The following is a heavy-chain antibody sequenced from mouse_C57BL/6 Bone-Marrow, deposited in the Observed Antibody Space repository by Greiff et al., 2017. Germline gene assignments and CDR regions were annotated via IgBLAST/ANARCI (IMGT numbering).Heavy chain of an antibody. CDR1: GYTFTSYW. J-gene: IGHJ3*01. CDR3: ARNDGSSSAWFAY. CDR2: IHPNSGST. D-gene: IGHD1-1*01. V-gene: IGHV1-64*01. Sequence: QVQLQQPGAELVKPGASVKLSCKASGYTFTSYWMHWVKQRPGQGLEWIGMIHPNSGSTNYNEKFKSKATLTVDKSSSTAYMQLSSLTSEDSAVYYCARNDGSSSAWFAYWGQGTLVTVSA.